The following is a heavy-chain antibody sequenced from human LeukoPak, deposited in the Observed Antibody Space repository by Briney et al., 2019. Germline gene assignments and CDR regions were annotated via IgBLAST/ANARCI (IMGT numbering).Heavy chain of an antibody. V-gene: IGHV3-30*18. CDR3: AKGPTVTTLSWFDP. J-gene: IGHJ5*02. CDR1: GFTFSSYG. Sequence: GGSLRLSCAASGFTFSSYGMHWVRQAPAKGLKGGAVISHDGSNKYYADSVKGRFTISRDNSKNTLYLQMNSLRAEDTAVYYCAKGPTVTTLSWFDPWGQGTLVTVSS. D-gene: IGHD4-11*01. CDR2: ISHDGSNK.